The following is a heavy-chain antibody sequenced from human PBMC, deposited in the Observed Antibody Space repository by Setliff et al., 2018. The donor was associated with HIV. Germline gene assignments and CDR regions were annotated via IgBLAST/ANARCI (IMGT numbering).Heavy chain of an antibody. CDR2: MFRTGTS. V-gene: IGHV4-38-2*01. CDR3: ARLGTDGSSWYMYYFDY. CDR1: GYSIRSGYY. Sequence: PSETLSLTCAVSGYSIRSGYYWGWIRHSPGKGLEWIGTMFRTGTSYYNPSLTSRVTISQDTSKNQFSLKLSSVTAADTAVYYCARLGTDGSSWYMYYFDYWGQGTLVTVSS. J-gene: IGHJ4*02. D-gene: IGHD6-13*01.